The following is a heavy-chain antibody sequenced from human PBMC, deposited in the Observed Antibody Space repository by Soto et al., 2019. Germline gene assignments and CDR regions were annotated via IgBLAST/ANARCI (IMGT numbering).Heavy chain of an antibody. CDR2: IKSKTDGGTT. CDR3: TSDPPHRPQTPDLGY. J-gene: IGHJ4*02. D-gene: IGHD6-6*01. Sequence: PGGSLRLSCAASGFTFSNAWMSWVRQAPGKGLEWVGRIKSKTDGGTTDYAAPVKGRFTISRDDSKNTLYLQMNSLKTEDTAVYYCTSDPPHRPQTPDLGYWGQGTLVTVSS. CDR1: GFTFSNAW. V-gene: IGHV3-15*01.